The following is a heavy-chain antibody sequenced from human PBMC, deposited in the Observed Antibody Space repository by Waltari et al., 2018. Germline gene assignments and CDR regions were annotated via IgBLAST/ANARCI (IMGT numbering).Heavy chain of an antibody. CDR2: IYTSGST. V-gene: IGHV4-4*07. CDR1: GGSISSYY. Sequence: QMQLQESGPGLVKPSETLSLTCTVSGGSISSYYWTWIRQPAGKGLEWIGRIYTSGSTDYNPSRKSRVTMSVDTSKNQFSLKLSFVTAADTAVYYCARGPLVRGANSLDPWGQGTLVTVSS. J-gene: IGHJ5*02. CDR3: ARGPLVRGANSLDP. D-gene: IGHD3-10*01.